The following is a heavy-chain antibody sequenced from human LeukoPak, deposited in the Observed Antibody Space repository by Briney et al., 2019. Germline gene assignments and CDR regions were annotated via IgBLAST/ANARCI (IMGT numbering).Heavy chain of an antibody. CDR1: GYTFTGYY. D-gene: IGHD3-22*01. J-gene: IGHJ4*02. CDR2: INPNSGGT. V-gene: IGHV1-2*02. CDR3: ARVAYDSSGFPFLDY. Sequence: ASVKVSCKASGYTFTGYYMHWVRQAPGQGLEWMGWINPNSGGTNYAQKFQGRVTMTRATSISTAYMELSRLRSDDTAVYYCARVAYDSSGFPFLDYWGQGTLVTVSS.